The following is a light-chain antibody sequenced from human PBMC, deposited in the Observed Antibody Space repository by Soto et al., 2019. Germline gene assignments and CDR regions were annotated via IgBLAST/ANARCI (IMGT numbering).Light chain of an antibody. J-gene: IGKJ5*01. Sequence: EIAMTQSPLSLPVTPGEPASISCRSSQSLLHSNGYNYLDWYLQKPGQSPQLLIYLGSNRASGVPDRFSGSGSGTDFTLKISRVEAEDVGVYYCMQALQTRITFGQGTRLEIK. V-gene: IGKV2-28*01. CDR1: QSLLHSNGYNY. CDR2: LGS. CDR3: MQALQTRIT.